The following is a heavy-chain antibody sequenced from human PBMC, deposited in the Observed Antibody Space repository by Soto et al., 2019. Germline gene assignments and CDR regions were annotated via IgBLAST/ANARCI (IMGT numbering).Heavy chain of an antibody. CDR3: ARDRPSYGDYVHYFHHYGMDV. J-gene: IGHJ6*02. Sequence: SETLSLTCTVSGGSINSGDYFWSWVRQPPGKGLEWIGYIDYSGRTYYNPSLESRVSISLDTPNNQFSLRLSSVTAADTAVYFCARDRPSYGDYVHYFHHYGMDVWGQGTTVTVSS. CDR2: IDYSGRT. CDR1: GGSINSGDYF. D-gene: IGHD4-17*01. V-gene: IGHV4-30-4*01.